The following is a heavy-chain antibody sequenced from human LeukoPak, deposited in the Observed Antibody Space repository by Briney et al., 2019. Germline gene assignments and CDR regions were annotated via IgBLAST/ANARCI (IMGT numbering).Heavy chain of an antibody. CDR1: GFTFSSYV. V-gene: IGHV3-23*01. D-gene: IGHD3-9*01. CDR2: IIGSGGST. CDR3: AKDHLDWGSSFDF. Sequence: GGSLRLSCAASGFTFSSYVMNWVRQPPGKGLEWVSAIIGSGGSTHYADSVKGRFTIPRDSSKNTLYLQMNNLRAEDTAVYYCAKDHLDWGSSFDFWGQGTLVTVSS. J-gene: IGHJ4*02.